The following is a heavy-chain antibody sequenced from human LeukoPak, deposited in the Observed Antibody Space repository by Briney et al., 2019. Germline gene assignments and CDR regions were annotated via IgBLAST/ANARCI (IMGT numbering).Heavy chain of an antibody. CDR1: GGTFSSYA. V-gene: IGHV1-69*13. J-gene: IGHJ5*02. Sequence: SVKVSCKASGGTFSSYAISWVRQAPGQGLEWMGGIIPIFGTANYAQKFQGRVTITADESTSTAYMELSSLRSEDTAVYYCARVVSPESWFDPWGQGTLVTVSS. CDR2: IIPIFGTA. CDR3: ARVVSPESWFDP. D-gene: IGHD5/OR15-5a*01.